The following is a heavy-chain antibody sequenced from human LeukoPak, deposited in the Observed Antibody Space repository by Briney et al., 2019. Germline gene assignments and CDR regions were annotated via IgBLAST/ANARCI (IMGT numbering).Heavy chain of an antibody. D-gene: IGHD6-13*01. CDR3: ARGRRVAAAGTGYYYVMDV. CDR2: INHSGST. J-gene: IGHJ6*02. V-gene: IGHV4-34*01. Sequence: SETLSLTCAVYGGSFSGYYWSWIRQPPGEGLEWIGEINHSGSTNYNPSLKSRVTISVDTSKNQFSLKLSSVTAADTAVYYCARGRRVAAAGTGYYYVMDVWGQGTTVTVSS. CDR1: GGSFSGYY.